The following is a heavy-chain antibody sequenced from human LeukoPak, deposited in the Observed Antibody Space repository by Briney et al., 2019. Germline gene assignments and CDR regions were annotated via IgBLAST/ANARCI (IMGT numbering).Heavy chain of an antibody. CDR1: GGSISSSSYY. J-gene: IGHJ4*02. CDR3: ARQGDLGYCSTPSCYVDY. CDR2: IYYSGST. Sequence: PSETLSLTCTVSGGSISSSSYYWAWIRQPPGEGLEWIGSIYYSGSTYYNPSLKSRVTISVDTSKNQFSLKLSSVTAADTAVYYCARQGDLGYCSTPSCYVDYWGQGTLVTVSS. D-gene: IGHD2-2*01. V-gene: IGHV4-39*01.